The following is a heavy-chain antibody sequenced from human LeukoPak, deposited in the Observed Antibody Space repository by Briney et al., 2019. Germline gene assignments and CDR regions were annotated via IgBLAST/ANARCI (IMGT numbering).Heavy chain of an antibody. D-gene: IGHD2-2*01. V-gene: IGHV3-7*05. CDR3: ARGGARYCTSSSCYEDWFDP. J-gene: IGHJ5*02. Sequence: PGGSLRLSCAASGFTFSNYWTSWVRQAPGKGLEWVANVNRDGSEKYYVDSVKGRFTISRDNAKNLMFLQMNSLRVEDTAVYYCARGGARYCTSSSCYEDWFDPWGQGILVTVSS. CDR2: VNRDGSEK. CDR1: GFTFSNYW.